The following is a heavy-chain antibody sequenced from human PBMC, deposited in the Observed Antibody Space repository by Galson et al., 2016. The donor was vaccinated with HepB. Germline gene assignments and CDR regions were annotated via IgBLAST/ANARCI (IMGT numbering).Heavy chain of an antibody. J-gene: IGHJ5*02. D-gene: IGHD6-19*01. CDR2: ISDGGSTT. CDR3: AREPGGSGRGPGWVGP. V-gene: IGHV3-7*01. Sequence: SLRLSCAASGFTFSRRWMSWVRQSPGKGLEWLAYISDGGSTTSYVDSVKGRFTISRDDAKNSVYLQMSGLRVEDTATYYGAREPGGSGRGPGWVGPWGLGTLVTVSS. CDR1: GFTFSRRW.